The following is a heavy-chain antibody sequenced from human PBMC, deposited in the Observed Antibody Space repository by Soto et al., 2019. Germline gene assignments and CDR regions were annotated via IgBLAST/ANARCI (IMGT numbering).Heavy chain of an antibody. D-gene: IGHD2-15*01. CDR2: IVVGSGNT. V-gene: IGHV1-58*01. J-gene: IGHJ5*02. CDR1: GFTFTSSA. CDR3: AADNRYCSGGSCYPP. Sequence: GXSVKVSCKASGFTFTSSAVQWVRQARGQRLEWIGWIVVGSGNTNYAQKFQERVTITRDMSTSTAYMELSSLRSEDTAVYYCAADNRYCSGGSCYPPWGQGTLVTVSS.